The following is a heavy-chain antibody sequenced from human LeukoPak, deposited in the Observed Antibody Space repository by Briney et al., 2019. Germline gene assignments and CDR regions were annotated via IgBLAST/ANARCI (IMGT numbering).Heavy chain of an antibody. V-gene: IGHV4-59*12. CDR2: IYYSGST. CDR1: GGSISSYY. J-gene: IGHJ4*02. Sequence: PSETLSLTCTVSGGSISSYYWSWIRQPPGKGLEWIGYIYYSGSTNYNPSLKSRVTISVDTSKNQFSLKLSSVTAADTAVYYCARDVDDTLALDYWGQGTLVTVSS. CDR3: ARDVDDTLALDY. D-gene: IGHD3-9*01.